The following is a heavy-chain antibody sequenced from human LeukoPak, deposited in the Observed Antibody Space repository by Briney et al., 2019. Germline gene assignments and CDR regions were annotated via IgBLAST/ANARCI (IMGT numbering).Heavy chain of an antibody. CDR2: IRYDGSNR. J-gene: IGHJ4*02. Sequence: AVSLSLSCVVSGFTFRSYGMQWVRPAPAKGLEWVAAIRYDGSNRYYADSVKGRFTISRDNSKNTLYVQMNSLRVEDTAVYYCLRGDRRDYWGQGTLVTVSS. CDR3: LRGDRRDY. CDR1: GFTFRSYG. V-gene: IGHV3-33*01.